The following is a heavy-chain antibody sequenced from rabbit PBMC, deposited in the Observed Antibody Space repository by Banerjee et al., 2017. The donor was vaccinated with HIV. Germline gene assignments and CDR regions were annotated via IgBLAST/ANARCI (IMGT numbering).Heavy chain of an antibody. J-gene: IGHJ6*01. D-gene: IGHD1-1*01. CDR3: GRGVGSGGPYYGMDL. Sequence: ELVESGGGLVQPGESLKLSCKASEFDLSSYGMSWVRQAPGKGLEWIGCIYPGSSGSTYYASWANGRFAISKTSSTTVTLQMTSLTAADTATYFCGRGVGSGGPYYGMDLWGPGTLVTVS. CDR1: EFDLSSYG. CDR2: IYPGSSGST. V-gene: IGHV1S45*01.